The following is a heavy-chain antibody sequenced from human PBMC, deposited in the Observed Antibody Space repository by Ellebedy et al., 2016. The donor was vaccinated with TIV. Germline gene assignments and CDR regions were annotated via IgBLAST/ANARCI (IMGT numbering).Heavy chain of an antibody. CDR3: ARHYTGYSSGWPATFDP. CDR1: GESFSGYY. J-gene: IGHJ5*02. D-gene: IGHD6-19*01. Sequence: MPSETLSLTCAVYGESFSGYYWSWIRQHPGKGLEWIGYIYYSGSTYYNPSLKSRVTIPVDTSKNQFSLKLSSVTAADTAVYYCARHYTGYSSGWPATFDPWGQGTLVTVSS. V-gene: IGHV4-34*01. CDR2: IYYSGST.